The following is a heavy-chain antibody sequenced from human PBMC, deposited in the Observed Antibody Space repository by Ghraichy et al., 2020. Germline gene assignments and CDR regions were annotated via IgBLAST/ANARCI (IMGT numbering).Heavy chain of an antibody. Sequence: ASVKVSCKASGYTFTSYYMHWVRQAPGQGLEWMGIINPSGGSTSYAQKFQGRVTMTRDTSTSTVYMELSSLRSEDTAVYYCARDRGCSGGSCYSYYFDYWGQGTLVTVSS. CDR3: ARDRGCSGGSCYSYYFDY. CDR1: GYTFTSYY. D-gene: IGHD2-15*01. CDR2: INPSGGST. V-gene: IGHV1-46*01. J-gene: IGHJ4*02.